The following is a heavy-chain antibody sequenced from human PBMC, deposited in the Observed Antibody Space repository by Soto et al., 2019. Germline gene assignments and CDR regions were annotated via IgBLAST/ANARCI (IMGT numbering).Heavy chain of an antibody. CDR3: ARDPGSDSYYYYGMDV. J-gene: IGHJ6*02. CDR1: GGSISSGGYY. CDR2: IYYSGST. V-gene: IGHV4-31*03. D-gene: IGHD3-10*01. Sequence: SETLSLTCTISGGSISSGGYYWSWIRLHPGKGLEWIGYIYYSGSTYYNPSLKSRVTISVDTSKNQFSLKLSSVTAADTAVYYCARDPGSDSYYYYGMDVWGQGTTVT.